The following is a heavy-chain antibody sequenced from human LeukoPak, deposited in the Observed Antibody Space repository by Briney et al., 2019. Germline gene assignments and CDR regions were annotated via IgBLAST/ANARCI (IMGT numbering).Heavy chain of an antibody. D-gene: IGHD6-19*01. CDR1: GYTFTSDD. J-gene: IGHJ4*02. Sequence: ASVKVSCKASGYTFTSDDINWVRQATGKGLEWMGWMNPNSGNTGYAQKFQGRVTMTRNTSISTAYMELGSLRSDDTALYYCARDRVGSGWPRPYYFEFWGQGTLVTVSS. CDR3: ARDRVGSGWPRPYYFEF. CDR2: MNPNSGNT. V-gene: IGHV1-8*01.